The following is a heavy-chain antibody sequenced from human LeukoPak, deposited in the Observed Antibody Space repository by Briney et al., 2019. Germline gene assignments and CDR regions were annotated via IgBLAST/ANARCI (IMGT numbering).Heavy chain of an antibody. CDR3: AIQRSL. V-gene: IGHV3-30*04. Sequence: GRSLRLSCAASGVTFSSYAMHWVRQAPGKGLEWVAVISYDGSNKYYADSVKGRFTISRDNAKNSLYLQMNSLRAEDTAVYYCAIQRSLWGQGTLVTVSS. CDR1: GVTFSSYA. CDR2: ISYDGSNK. J-gene: IGHJ1*01.